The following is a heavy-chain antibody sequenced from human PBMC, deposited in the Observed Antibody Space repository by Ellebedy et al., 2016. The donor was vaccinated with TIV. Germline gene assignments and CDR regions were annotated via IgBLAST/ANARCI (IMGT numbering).Heavy chain of an antibody. CDR2: ISGGGGST. V-gene: IGHV3-23*01. Sequence: GESLKISCAASGFTFSSYAMSWVRQAPGKGLEWVSAISGGGGSTYYADSVKGRFTLSRENSKNTLYLQMNSLRAEDTAIYYCAKGRWYFDLWGRGTLVTVSS. CDR3: AKGRWYFDL. J-gene: IGHJ2*01. CDR1: GFTFSSYA.